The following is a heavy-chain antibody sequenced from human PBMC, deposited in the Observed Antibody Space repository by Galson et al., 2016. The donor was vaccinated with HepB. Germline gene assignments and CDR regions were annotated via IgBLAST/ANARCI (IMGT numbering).Heavy chain of an antibody. CDR2: IWYDGSNK. CDR1: GLTFSNYG. Sequence: SLRLSCAASGLTFSNYGMHWVRQAPGKGLEWVAVIWYDGSNKYYADSVKGRFTISRDNSKNTLYLQMNSLRAEDTAVYYCARGYSSSLYLYYFDYGGQGTLVTVSS. CDR3: ARGYSSSLYLYYFDY. J-gene: IGHJ4*02. V-gene: IGHV3-33*01. D-gene: IGHD6-13*01.